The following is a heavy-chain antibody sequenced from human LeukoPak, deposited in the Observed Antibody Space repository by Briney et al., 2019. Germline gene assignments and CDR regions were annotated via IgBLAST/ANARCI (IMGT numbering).Heavy chain of an antibody. CDR3: ARVSYRAYYYYMDV. CDR2: IKQDASEK. Sequence: PGGSLRLSCAASGFTFSSFCMSWVRQAPGKGLEWLANIKQDASEKHYVDSVKGRFTISRDNAKNSLYLQMNSLRAEDTAVYYCARVSYRAYYYYMDVWGKGTTVTVSS. J-gene: IGHJ6*03. V-gene: IGHV3-7*01. CDR1: GFTFSSFC. D-gene: IGHD3-10*01.